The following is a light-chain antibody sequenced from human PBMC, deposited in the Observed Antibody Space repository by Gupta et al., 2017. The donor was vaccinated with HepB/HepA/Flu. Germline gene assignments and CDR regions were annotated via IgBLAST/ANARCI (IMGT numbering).Light chain of an antibody. CDR1: SSNIGSDT. J-gene: IGLJ2*01. Sequence: QSLLTQPPPASGTPGQRVTISCSGSSSNIGSDTLNWYRQRPATSPKLLVYSNNQRPSGVPDRFSGSKSGTSASLAISGLQSEDEADYYCAAWDDSLNGPVFGGGTKLTVL. V-gene: IGLV1-44*01. CDR2: SNN. CDR3: AAWDDSLNGPV.